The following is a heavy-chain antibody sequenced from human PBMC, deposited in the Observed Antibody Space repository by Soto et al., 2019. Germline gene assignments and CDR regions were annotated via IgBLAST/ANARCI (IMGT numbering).Heavy chain of an antibody. CDR1: GFTVSSNY. J-gene: IGHJ4*02. Sequence: EVQLVESGGGLVQPGGSLRLSCAASGFTVSSNYMSWVRQAPGKGLEWVSVIYSGGSTYYADSVKGRFTISRDNSKNTVYPPMDSLGGRDTAGVLCARVFTGAGSPDLFGYWGQGTLVTVSS. D-gene: IGHD3-3*01. V-gene: IGHV3-66*01. CDR2: IYSGGST. CDR3: ARVFTGAGSPDLFGY.